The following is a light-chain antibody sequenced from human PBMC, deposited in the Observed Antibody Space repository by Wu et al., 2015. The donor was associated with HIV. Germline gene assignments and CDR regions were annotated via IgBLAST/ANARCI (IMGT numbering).Light chain of an antibody. CDR3: QQFESYPLT. J-gene: IGKJ3*01. V-gene: IGKV1-13*02. Sequence: IQMTQSPSTLSASVGDRVTITCRSSQGISTTLAWYQQIPGKPPRLLIYDASSLQSGVPSRFSGSGSGTAFTLTISSLQPEDSATYYCQQFESYPLTFGPGTKVDIK. CDR2: DAS. CDR1: QGISTT.